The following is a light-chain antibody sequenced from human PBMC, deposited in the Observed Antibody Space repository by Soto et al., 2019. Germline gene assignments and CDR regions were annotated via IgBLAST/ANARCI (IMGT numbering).Light chain of an antibody. Sequence: EIVLTQSPATLSLSPGARAPLSCRASQSISSFLAWYQQKPGQAPRLLIYDASTRATGIPARFTGSGSGTDFTLTISSLEPEDFAVYYCQQRNNWPPITFGQGTRLEIK. J-gene: IGKJ5*01. CDR2: DAS. CDR1: QSISSF. CDR3: QQRNNWPPIT. V-gene: IGKV3-11*01.